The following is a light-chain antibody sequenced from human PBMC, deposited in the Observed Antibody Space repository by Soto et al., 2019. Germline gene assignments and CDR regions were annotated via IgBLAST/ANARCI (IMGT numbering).Light chain of an antibody. V-gene: IGLV2-14*01. J-gene: IGLJ2*01. CDR3: ATWDGSLPGEV. Sequence: QSALTQPASVSGSLGQSITISCSGTSSDIGTYDFVSWYQHLPGKAPKLIISEVSNRPSGVSDRFSGSKSGTSGTLDITGLQTGDEADYYCATWDGSLPGEVFGGGTKVTVL. CDR2: EVS. CDR1: SSDIGTYDF.